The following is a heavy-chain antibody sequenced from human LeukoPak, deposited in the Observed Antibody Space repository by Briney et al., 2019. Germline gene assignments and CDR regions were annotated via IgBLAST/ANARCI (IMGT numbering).Heavy chain of an antibody. CDR2: ISSSSSYI. CDR1: GFTFSSYS. D-gene: IGHD3-22*01. J-gene: IGHJ4*02. CDR3: ASGLDYYDSSGYYLFDY. V-gene: IGHV3-21*01. Sequence: GGSLRLSCAASGFTFSSYSMNWVRQAPGKGLEWVSSISSSSSYIYYADSVKGRFTISRDNAKNSLYLQMNSLRAEDTAVYYCASGLDYYDSSGYYLFDYWGQGTLVTVSS.